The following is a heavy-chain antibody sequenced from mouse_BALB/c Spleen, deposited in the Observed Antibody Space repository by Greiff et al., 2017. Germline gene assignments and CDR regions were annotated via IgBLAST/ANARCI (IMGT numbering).Heavy chain of an antibody. Sequence: VKLQQSGAELARPGASVKLSCKASGYTFTSYWMQWVKQRPGQGLEWIGAIYPGDGDTRYTQKFKGKATLTADKSSSTAYMQLSSLASEDSAVYYCARGDYDDGVDYWGQGTTLTVSS. J-gene: IGHJ2*01. D-gene: IGHD2-4*01. CDR1: GYTFTSYW. CDR3: ARGDYDDGVDY. V-gene: IGHV1-87*01. CDR2: IYPGDGDT.